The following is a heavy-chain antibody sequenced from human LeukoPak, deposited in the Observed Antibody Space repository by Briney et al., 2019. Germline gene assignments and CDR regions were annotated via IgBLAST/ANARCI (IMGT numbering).Heavy chain of an antibody. V-gene: IGHV1-18*01. CDR2: ISVNNADT. J-gene: IGHJ4*02. D-gene: IGHD3-10*01. CDR3: ARVRWFGELFSDY. CDR1: GYSFTNYG. Sequence: ASVKVSCKASGYSFTNYGISWVRQAPGQGLQWMGWISVNNADTNYAQNFQGRVTLTTDTSTGTAYMELRSLRSDDTTVYYCARVRWFGELFSDYWGQGTLVTVSS.